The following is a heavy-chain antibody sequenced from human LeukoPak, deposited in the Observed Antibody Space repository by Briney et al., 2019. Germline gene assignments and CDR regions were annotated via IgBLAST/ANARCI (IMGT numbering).Heavy chain of an antibody. CDR1: GFTVSDNY. CDR2: LYTGGST. Sequence: GGSLRLFCAASGFTVSDNYMSWDRQAPGKGLEWVSILYTGGSTYYADSVKGRFTNSRDNSKNTVYLQMNSLRAEDTAVYFCARVDYYDSSTSPYWGQGTLVTVSS. D-gene: IGHD3-22*01. V-gene: IGHV3-53*01. J-gene: IGHJ4*02. CDR3: ARVDYYDSSTSPY.